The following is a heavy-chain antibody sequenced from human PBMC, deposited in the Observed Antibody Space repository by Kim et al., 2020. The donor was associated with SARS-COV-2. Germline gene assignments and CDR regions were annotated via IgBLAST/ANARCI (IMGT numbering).Heavy chain of an antibody. CDR3: AKGAETSIPGAFDY. Sequence: ASVKVSCKASGYTFTNYRVHWVRQAPGQRFEWMGRITPGGDTKYSQKFQDRVTITSDTSASTTSLEVSSLGSEDTAIYYCAKGAETSIPGAFDYWAREFWSPSPQ. CDR1: GYTFTNYR. D-gene: IGHD2-21*01. J-gene: IGHJ4*02. V-gene: IGHV1-3*01. CDR2: ITPGGDT.